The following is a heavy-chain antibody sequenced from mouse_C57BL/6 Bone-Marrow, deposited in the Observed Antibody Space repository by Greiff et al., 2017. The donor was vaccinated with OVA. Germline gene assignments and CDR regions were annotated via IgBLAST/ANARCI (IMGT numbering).Heavy chain of an antibody. D-gene: IGHD3-3*01. V-gene: IGHV5-6*01. CDR1: GFTFSSYG. CDR2: ISSGGSYN. Sequence: EVQVVESGGDLVKPGGSLKLSCAASGFTFSSYGMSWVRQTPDKRLEWVATISSGGSYNYYPDSVKGRFTISSDNAKNTLYLQMSSLKSEDTAMYYCARGGHWYFDVWGTGTTVTVSS. CDR3: ARGGHWYFDV. J-gene: IGHJ1*03.